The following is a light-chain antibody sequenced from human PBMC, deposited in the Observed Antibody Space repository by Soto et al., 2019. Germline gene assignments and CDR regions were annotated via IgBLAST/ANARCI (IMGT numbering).Light chain of an antibody. CDR3: QQYGDWPLT. V-gene: IGKV3-15*01. CDR1: QSVRSTF. Sequence: EIVMTQSPVILSVSPGERATLSCRASQSVRSTFLAWYQQKPGQAPRLLISGVSTRAAGVPARFSGSGSGTEFTLTISILQSEDFAVYYCQQYGDWPLTFGGGTKVDIK. CDR2: GVS. J-gene: IGKJ4*01.